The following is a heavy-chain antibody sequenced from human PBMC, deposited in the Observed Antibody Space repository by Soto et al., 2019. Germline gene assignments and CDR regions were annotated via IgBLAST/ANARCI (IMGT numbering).Heavy chain of an antibody. Sequence: ASVKVSCKASGYTFTSYYMHWVRQAPGQGLEWMGIINPSGGSTSYAQKFQGRVTMTRDTSTSTVYMELSSLRSEDTAVYYCASRLAVDTGSGPFDYWGQGTLVTAPQ. J-gene: IGHJ4*02. V-gene: IGHV1-46*03. CDR2: INPSGGST. CDR3: ASRLAVDTGSGPFDY. D-gene: IGHD3-10*01. CDR1: GYTFTSYY.